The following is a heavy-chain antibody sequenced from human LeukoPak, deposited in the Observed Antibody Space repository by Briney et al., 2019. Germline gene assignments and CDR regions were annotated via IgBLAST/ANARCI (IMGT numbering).Heavy chain of an antibody. CDR2: IIPIFGTA. V-gene: IGHV1-69*06. D-gene: IGHD2-8*01. CDR3: ASREGYCTNGVCYTRKSFDY. Sequence: SVKVSCKASGGTFSSYAISWVRQAPGQGLEWMGGIIPIFGTADYAQKFQGRVTITADKSTSTAYMELSSLRSEDTAVYYCASREGYCTNGVCYTRKSFDYWGQGTLVTVSS. J-gene: IGHJ4*02. CDR1: GGTFSSYA.